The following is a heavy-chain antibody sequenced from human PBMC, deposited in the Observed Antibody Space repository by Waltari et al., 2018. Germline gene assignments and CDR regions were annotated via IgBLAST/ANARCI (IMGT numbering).Heavy chain of an antibody. Sequence: EVQLVESGGGLVKPGGSLRLSCAASGFTFSNAWMNWVPQAPGKGLEWVGRIKSKTDGGTTDYAAPVKGRFTISRDDSKNTLYLQMNSLKTEDTAVYYCARDRESYFRDAFDIWGQGTMVTVSS. CDR3: ARDRESYFRDAFDI. CDR1: GFTFSNAW. V-gene: IGHV3-15*07. CDR2: IKSKTDGGTT. J-gene: IGHJ3*02. D-gene: IGHD1-26*01.